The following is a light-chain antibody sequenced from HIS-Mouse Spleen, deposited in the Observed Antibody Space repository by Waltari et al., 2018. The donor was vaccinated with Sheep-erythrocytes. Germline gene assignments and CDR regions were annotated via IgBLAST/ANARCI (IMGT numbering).Light chain of an antibody. CDR2: DVS. V-gene: IGLV2-11*01. CDR1: SSDFGCYNY. J-gene: IGLJ1*01. Sequence: QSALTQPRSVSGSPGQSVPISCTGTSSDFGCYNYVSWYQQHPGKAPKLMIDDVSKRPSGVPDRFSGSKSGNTASLTISGLQAEDEADYYCCSYAGSYNHVFATGTKVTVL. CDR3: CSYAGSYNHV.